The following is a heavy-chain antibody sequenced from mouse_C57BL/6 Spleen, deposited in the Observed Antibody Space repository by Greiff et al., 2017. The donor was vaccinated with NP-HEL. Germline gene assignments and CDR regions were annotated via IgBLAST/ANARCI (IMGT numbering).Heavy chain of an antibody. Sequence: EVKLMESGGGLVKPGGSLKLSCAASGFTFSDYGMHWVRQAPEKGLEWVAYISSGSSTIYYADTVKDRFTISRDNAKNTLFLQLTSLRSEDTAMYYCERSPYGYDPYYAMDYWGQGTSVTVSS. V-gene: IGHV5-17*01. CDR2: ISSGSSTI. D-gene: IGHD2-2*01. CDR3: ERSPYGYDPYYAMDY. J-gene: IGHJ4*01. CDR1: GFTFSDYG.